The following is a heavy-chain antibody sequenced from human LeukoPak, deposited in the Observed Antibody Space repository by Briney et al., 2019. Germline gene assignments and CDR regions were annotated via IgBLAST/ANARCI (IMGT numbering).Heavy chain of an antibody. J-gene: IGHJ4*02. CDR3: ARDSYGSSGYYYVSDY. V-gene: IGHV3-48*02. CDR2: ISYSSSAI. Sequence: GGSLRLSCAASGFTFSTYSMNWVRQAPGKGLEWVSYISYSSSAIYYADSVKGRFTISRVNAKNSLYLQMNSLRDEDTAVYYCARDSYGSSGYYYVSDYWGQGTLVTVSS. D-gene: IGHD3-22*01. CDR1: GFTFSTYS.